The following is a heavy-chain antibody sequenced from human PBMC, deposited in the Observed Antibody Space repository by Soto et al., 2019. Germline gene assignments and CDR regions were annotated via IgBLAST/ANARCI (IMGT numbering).Heavy chain of an antibody. CDR2: IKRITDGGTT. J-gene: IGHJ3*02. CDR3: TTDAEWGI. V-gene: IGHV3-15*07. Sequence: GGSLRLSCVASGLTFSNAWLNWVRQAPGKGLEWVGRIKRITDGGTTEYAASVRGRFSISRDDSKNTLYLQMNSLKIEDTGVYYCTTDAEWGIWGQGTMDTVSS. D-gene: IGHD2-8*01. CDR1: GLTFSNAW.